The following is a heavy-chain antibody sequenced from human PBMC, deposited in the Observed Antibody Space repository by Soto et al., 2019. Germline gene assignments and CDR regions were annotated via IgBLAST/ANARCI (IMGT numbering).Heavy chain of an antibody. Sequence: PSETLSLTCSVSGGSIGSYYWSWIRQPPGKGLEWIGYIYYSGSTNYNPSLKSRVTISVDRSKNQFSLKLSSVTAADTAVYYCARSKPVLLWFGESPYFDYWGQGTLVTVSS. CDR2: IYYSGST. CDR1: GGSIGSYY. V-gene: IGHV4-59*12. J-gene: IGHJ4*02. D-gene: IGHD3-10*01. CDR3: ARSKPVLLWFGESPYFDY.